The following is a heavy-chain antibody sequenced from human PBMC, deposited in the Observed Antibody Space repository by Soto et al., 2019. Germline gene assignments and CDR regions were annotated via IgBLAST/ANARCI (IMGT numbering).Heavy chain of an antibody. Sequence: QVQLVQSGAEVKKPGASVKVSCKASGYIFTGYGISWVRQAPGQGLEWIGWISPYNGHTEYAQSLQGTLTVTADKSTTTANMELRSLRSDDTAVSYCGRGGSGYHTGRGFAGAMDVWGQGTTVTVSS. D-gene: IGHD3-3*01. CDR1: GYIFTGYG. J-gene: IGHJ6*02. CDR3: GRGGSGYHTGRGFAGAMDV. CDR2: ISPYNGHT. V-gene: IGHV1-18*04.